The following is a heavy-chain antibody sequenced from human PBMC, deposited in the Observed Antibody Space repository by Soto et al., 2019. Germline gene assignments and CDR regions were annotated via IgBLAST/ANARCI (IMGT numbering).Heavy chain of an antibody. CDR3: ARDPSPVDDPDAFDI. Sequence: QVQLVESGGGVVQPGRSLRLSCAASECTFSSYAMHWVSQAPGKGLEWVAAISYDGSNKYYADSVKGRFTISRDNSKNSLYLQMSSLKADDTAVDYCARDPSPVDDPDAFDILVQGTMVSASS. V-gene: IGHV3-30-3*01. CDR1: ECTFSSYA. J-gene: IGHJ3*02. D-gene: IGHD1-1*01. CDR2: ISYDGSNK.